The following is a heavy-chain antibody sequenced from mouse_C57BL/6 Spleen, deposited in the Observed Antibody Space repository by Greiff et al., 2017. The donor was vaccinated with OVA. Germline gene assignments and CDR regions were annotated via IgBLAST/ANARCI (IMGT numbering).Heavy chain of an antibody. CDR2: IYTRSGHT. CDR3: APFTTVVATGDY. Sequence: VQRVESGAELARPGASVKLSCKASGYTFTSYGISWVKQRTGQGLEWIGEIYTRSGHTYYNEKFKGKATLTADKSSSTAYMELRSLTSEDSAVYVCAPFTTVVATGDYWGQGTTLTVSS. CDR1: GYTFTSYG. D-gene: IGHD1-1*01. J-gene: IGHJ2*01. V-gene: IGHV1-81*01.